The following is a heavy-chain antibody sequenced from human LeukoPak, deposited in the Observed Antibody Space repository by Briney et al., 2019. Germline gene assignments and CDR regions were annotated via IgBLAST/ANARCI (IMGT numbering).Heavy chain of an antibody. CDR3: ARGKIADDSSGYYSDY. Sequence: SETLSLTCAVYGGSFSGYYWSWIRQPPGKGLEWIGEINHSGSTNDNPSLKSRVTISVDTSKNQFSLKLSSVTAADTAVYYCARGKIADDSSGYYSDYWGQGTLVTVSS. D-gene: IGHD3-22*01. CDR1: GGSFSGYY. V-gene: IGHV4-34*01. CDR2: INHSGST. J-gene: IGHJ4*02.